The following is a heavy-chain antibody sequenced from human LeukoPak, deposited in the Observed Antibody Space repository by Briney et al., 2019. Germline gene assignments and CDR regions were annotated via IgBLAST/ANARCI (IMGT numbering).Heavy chain of an antibody. CDR2: IIPIFGTA. V-gene: IGHV1-69*13. D-gene: IGHD5-18*01. CDR1: GGTFSSYA. J-gene: IGHJ4*02. Sequence: ASVTVSFTASGGTFSSYAISWVRQAPGQGLEWMGGIIPIFGTANYAQKFQGRVTITADESTSTAYMELSSLRSEDTAVYYCARGPDTAMVKGRYYFDYWGQGTLVTVSS. CDR3: ARGPDTAMVKGRYYFDY.